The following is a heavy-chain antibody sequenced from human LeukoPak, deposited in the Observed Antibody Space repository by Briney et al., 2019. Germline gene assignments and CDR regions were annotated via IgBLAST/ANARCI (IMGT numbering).Heavy chain of an antibody. CDR1: GFTFSSYR. CDR2: INSRSSHI. J-gene: IGHJ4*02. D-gene: IGHD3-16*01. V-gene: IGHV3-21*01. CDR3: ARERNLYVSSSLDS. Sequence: PGGSLRLSCAASGFTFSSYRMNWVRQAPGKGLEWVSTINSRSSHIQYADSVKGRFTISRDNAKNSLYLQMNSLSAEDTAVYYCARERNLYVSSSLDSWGQGTLVTVSS.